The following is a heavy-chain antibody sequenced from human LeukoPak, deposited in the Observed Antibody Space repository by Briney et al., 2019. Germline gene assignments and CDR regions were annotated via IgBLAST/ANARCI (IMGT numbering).Heavy chain of an antibody. J-gene: IGHJ4*02. CDR1: GYTFTSYG. D-gene: IGHD6-19*01. CDR3: ARDIPIVPYSSGWYYFDY. V-gene: IGHV1-18*01. Sequence: ASVKVSCKASGYTFTSYGISWVRQAPGQGLEWMGWISAYNGNTNYAQKLQGRVTMTTDTSTSTAYMELRSLRSDDTAVYYCARDIPIVPYSSGWYYFDYWGQGTLVTVSS. CDR2: ISAYNGNT.